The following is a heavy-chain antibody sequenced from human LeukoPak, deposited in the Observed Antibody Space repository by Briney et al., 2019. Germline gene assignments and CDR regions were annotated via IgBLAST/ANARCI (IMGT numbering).Heavy chain of an antibody. V-gene: IGHV4-4*09. D-gene: IGHD6-6*01. CDR2: IYTRGGT. J-gene: IGHJ4*02. CDR3: ARLTRLSTSPDRYYLDY. CDR1: GDSISSYY. Sequence: PSETLSLTCTVSGDSISSYYWSWIRQPPGKGLEWIGYIYTRGGTNYIPSLKGRVTISIDTSKNQFSLKLSSVTAADSAVYYCARLTRLSTSPDRYYLDYWGQGTLVTVSP.